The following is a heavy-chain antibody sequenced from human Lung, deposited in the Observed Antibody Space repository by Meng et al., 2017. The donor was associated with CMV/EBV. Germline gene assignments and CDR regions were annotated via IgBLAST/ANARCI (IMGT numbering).Heavy chain of an antibody. J-gene: IGHJ3*02. CDR2: IYYSGST. V-gene: IGHV4-61*01. CDR3: ARMGRFSGSYDFWSGYSPPGGFDI. CDR1: GGSVSSGSYY. Sequence: SETLSLXXTVSGGSVSSGSYYWSWIRQPPGKGLEWIGYIYYSGSTNYNPSLKSRVTISVDTSKNQFSLKLSSVTAADTAVYYCARMGRFSGSYDFWSGYSPPGGFDIWGQGTMVTVSS. D-gene: IGHD3-3*01.